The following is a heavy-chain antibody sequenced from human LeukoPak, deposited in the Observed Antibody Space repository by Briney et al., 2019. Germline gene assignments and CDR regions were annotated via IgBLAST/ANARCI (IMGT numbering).Heavy chain of an antibody. J-gene: IGHJ4*02. D-gene: IGHD6-19*01. CDR3: ARQYSSGWYLGY. Sequence: SETLSLTCTVSGGSISSYYWSWIRQPPGKGLEWIGYIYYSGSTNYNPSFKSRVTISVDTSKNQFSLKLSSVTAADTAVYYCARQYSSGWYLGYWGQGTLVTVSS. V-gene: IGHV4-59*08. CDR2: IYYSGST. CDR1: GGSISSYY.